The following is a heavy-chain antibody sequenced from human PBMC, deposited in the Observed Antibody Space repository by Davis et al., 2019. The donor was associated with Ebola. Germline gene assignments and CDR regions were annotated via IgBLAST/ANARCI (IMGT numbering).Heavy chain of an antibody. CDR1: RGTFSSYA. CDR3: ARDLGFGVTDY. V-gene: IGHV1-69*04. CDR2: IIPILGIA. J-gene: IGHJ4*02. D-gene: IGHD3-10*01. Sequence: SVTVSCKASRGTFSSYALSWVRQAPGQGLEWMGRIIPILGIANHAQKFQGRVTITADKSTSTAYMELSSLRSEDTAVYYCARDLGFGVTDYWGQGTLVTVSS.